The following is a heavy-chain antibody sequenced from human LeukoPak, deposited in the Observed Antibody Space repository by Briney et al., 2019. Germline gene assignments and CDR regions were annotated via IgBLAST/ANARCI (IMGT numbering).Heavy chain of an antibody. CDR3: ARGTMTTVTYYFDY. V-gene: IGHV4-34*01. D-gene: IGHD4-17*01. CDR1: GGSFSGYY. CDR2: INHSGST. Sequence: PSETLSLTCAVYGGSFSGYYGSWIRRPPGKGLEGIGEINHSGSTNYNPSLKSRVTISVDTSKNQFSLKLSSVTAADTAVYYCARGTMTTVTYYFDYWGQGTLVTVSS. J-gene: IGHJ4*02.